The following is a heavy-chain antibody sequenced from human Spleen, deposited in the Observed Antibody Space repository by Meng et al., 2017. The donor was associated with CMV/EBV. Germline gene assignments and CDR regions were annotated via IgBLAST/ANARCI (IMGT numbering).Heavy chain of an antibody. CDR3: ARVVTALWGYYFDY. Sequence: QWQLQEPGSGQVKPSQTLSLTCAVSGGSISSGGYSWSWIRQPPGKGLEWIGYIYHSGSTYYNPSLKSRVTISVDRSKNQFSLKLSSVTAADTAVYYCARVVTALWGYYFDYWGQGTLVTVSS. V-gene: IGHV4-30-2*01. D-gene: IGHD2-21*02. CDR2: IYHSGST. CDR1: GGSISSGGYS. J-gene: IGHJ4*02.